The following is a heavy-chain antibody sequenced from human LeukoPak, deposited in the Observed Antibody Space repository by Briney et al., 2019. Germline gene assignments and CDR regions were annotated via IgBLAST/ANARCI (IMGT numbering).Heavy chain of an antibody. CDR1: GFTFSSYE. J-gene: IGHJ4*02. CDR3: AGISEFGESDY. V-gene: IGHV3-48*03. Sequence: PGGSLRLSCAASGFTFSSYEMNWVRQAPGKGLEWVSYISSSGSTIYYADSVKGRFTISRDNAKNSLYLQMNSLRAEDTAVYYCAGISEFGESDYWGRGTLVTVSS. D-gene: IGHD3-10*01. CDR2: ISSSGSTI.